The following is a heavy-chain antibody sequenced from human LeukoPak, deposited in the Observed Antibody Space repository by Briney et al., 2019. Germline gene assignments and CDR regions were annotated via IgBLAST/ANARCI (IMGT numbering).Heavy chain of an antibody. D-gene: IGHD3-9*01. V-gene: IGHV4-39*02. CDR2: MFYRGNT. CDR3: ARDDFEYSVHYGMDV. Sequence: KPSETLSLTCTISGXSVSSSGYYWGWVRQPPGKGLEWIGSMFYRGNTYYNPSLKSRVTISVDTYQVSLKLTSVTAADTAVYYCARDDFEYSVHYGMDVWGQGTAVTVSS. CDR1: GXSVSSSGYY. J-gene: IGHJ6*02.